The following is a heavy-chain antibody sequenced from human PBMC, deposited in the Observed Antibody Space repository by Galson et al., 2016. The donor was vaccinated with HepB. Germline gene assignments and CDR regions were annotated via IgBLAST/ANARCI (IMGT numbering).Heavy chain of an antibody. CDR3: AKDRYYYESSPYYYTLSYYYSGMDV. CDR1: GFTFSSYG. CDR2: IAYDGSYQ. J-gene: IGHJ6*02. V-gene: IGHV3-30*19. D-gene: IGHD3-22*01. Sequence: SLRLSCAASGFTFSSYGMHWVRQAPGRGLQWVALIAYDGSYQYYADSVKGRFTISRDNSRNTLYLQMNSLRAEDTAVYYCAKDRYYYESSPYYYTLSYYYSGMDVWGQGTTVTVSS.